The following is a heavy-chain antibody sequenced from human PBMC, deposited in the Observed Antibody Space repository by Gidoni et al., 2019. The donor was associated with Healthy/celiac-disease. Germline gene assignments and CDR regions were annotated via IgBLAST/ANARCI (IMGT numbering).Heavy chain of an antibody. J-gene: IGHJ6*02. CDR2: ISYDGSNK. CDR1: GFTFSSYA. V-gene: IGHV3-30-3*01. CDR3: ARDDGDGYNYGMDV. Sequence: QVQLVESGGGVVQPGRSLRLSCAASGFTFSSYAMHWVRQAPGKGLGWVAFISYDGSNKYSADSVKGRFTISRDNSKNTLYLQMNSLRAEDTAVYYCARDDGDGYNYGMDVWGQGTTVTVSS. D-gene: IGHD3-3*01.